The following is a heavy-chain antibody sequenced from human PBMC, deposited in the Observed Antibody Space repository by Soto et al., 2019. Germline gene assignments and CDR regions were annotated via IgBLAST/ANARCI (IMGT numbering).Heavy chain of an antibody. CDR2: IKHDGSDK. D-gene: IGHD2-2*01. V-gene: IGHV3-7*01. CDR1: GFTFSSYW. J-gene: IGHJ6*02. Sequence: GSLRLSCEASGFTFSSYWMSWVRQAPGKGLEWVANIKHDGSDKYYLGSVKGRFTISRDNAKNSLYLQMNSLRDEDTAVYACAREVPAAPSRGPYYYGMDVWGHGTTVTVSS. CDR3: AREVPAAPSRGPYYYGMDV.